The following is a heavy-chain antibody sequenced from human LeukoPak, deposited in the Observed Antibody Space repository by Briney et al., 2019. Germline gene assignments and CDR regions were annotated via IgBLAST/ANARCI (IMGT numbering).Heavy chain of an antibody. CDR2: INSNTGAT. Sequence: ASVKVSCKAPGYTFTGYYIHWVRQAPGQGLEWMGWINSNTGATHYAQKFQGRVTMTRDTSISTAYMELSRLRSDDTAVYYCARGRSTENFDYWGQGTLVTVSS. J-gene: IGHJ4*02. CDR1: GYTFTGYY. V-gene: IGHV1-2*02. D-gene: IGHD4-17*01. CDR3: ARGRSTENFDY.